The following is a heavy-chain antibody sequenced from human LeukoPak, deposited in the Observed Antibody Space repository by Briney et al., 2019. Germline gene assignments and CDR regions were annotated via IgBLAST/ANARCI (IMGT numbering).Heavy chain of an antibody. CDR3: ARAVSGSDYWLDP. CDR2: IFSSGRT. Sequence: SETMSLTCHVAGGFMGGHYWTWIRQTQGKELEWIGCIFSSGRTNYNPSLKTRLTISVDTSKKEFFLNLRSLTAEDTAVYYCARAVSGSDYWLDPWGQGTQVTVSS. J-gene: IGHJ5*02. V-gene: IGHV4-59*11. D-gene: IGHD5-12*01. CDR1: GGFMGGHY.